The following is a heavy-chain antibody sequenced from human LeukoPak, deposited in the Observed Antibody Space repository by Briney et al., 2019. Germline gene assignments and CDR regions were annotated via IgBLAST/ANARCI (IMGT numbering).Heavy chain of an antibody. J-gene: IGHJ6*03. CDR2: INPSCGST. Sequence: ASVKFSCKASGYTFTSYYMHWVRQAPGQGLEWMGIINPSCGSTSYAQKFQGRVTMTRDTSTSTVYMELSSLRSEDTAVYYCARDGEGYSYGYAYCYYMDVWGKGTTVTVSS. CDR3: ARDGEGYSYGYAYCYYMDV. CDR1: GYTFTSYY. D-gene: IGHD5-18*01. V-gene: IGHV1-46*01.